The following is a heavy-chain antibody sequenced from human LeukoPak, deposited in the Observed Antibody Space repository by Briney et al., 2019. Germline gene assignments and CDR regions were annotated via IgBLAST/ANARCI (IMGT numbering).Heavy chain of an antibody. J-gene: IGHJ5*02. V-gene: IGHV4-39*07. CDR3: ASTYYYDSSGLWFDP. Sequence: SETLSLTCTVSGGSISSSNYYWGWIRQPPGKGLEWIGSIHYSGSTNYNPSLKSRVTISVDTSKNQFSLKLSSVTAADTAVYYCASTYYYDSSGLWFDPWGQGTLVTVSS. CDR1: GGSISSSNYY. D-gene: IGHD3-22*01. CDR2: IHYSGST.